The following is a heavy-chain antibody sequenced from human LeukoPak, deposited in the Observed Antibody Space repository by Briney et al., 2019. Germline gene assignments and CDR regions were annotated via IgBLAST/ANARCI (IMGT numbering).Heavy chain of an antibody. D-gene: IGHD6-19*01. Sequence: SETLSLTCNVSGGSINANHWAWVRQPAGKGLEWIGRLHISGNTNYNPSLKSRVSISVDTSKNQFSLKMTSPTATDTAVYFCARDPLRSSFDSWGQGILVTVSS. CDR3: ARDPLRSSFDS. J-gene: IGHJ4*02. CDR1: GGSINANH. V-gene: IGHV4-4*07. CDR2: LHISGNT.